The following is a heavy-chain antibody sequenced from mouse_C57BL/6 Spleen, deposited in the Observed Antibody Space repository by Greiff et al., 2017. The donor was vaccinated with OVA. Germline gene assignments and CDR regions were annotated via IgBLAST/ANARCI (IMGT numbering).Heavy chain of an antibody. J-gene: IGHJ3*01. CDR3: ARGGDGYFAY. CDR2: IDPSDSYT. CDR1: GYTFTSYW. Sequence: QVQLQQPGAELVKPGASVKLSCKASGYTFTSYWMQWVKQRPGQGLEWIGEIDPSDSYTNYNQKFKGKATLSVDPSSSTAYMQLSSLTSEDAAVYYCARGGDGYFAYWGQGTLVTVSA. V-gene: IGHV1-50*01. D-gene: IGHD2-3*01.